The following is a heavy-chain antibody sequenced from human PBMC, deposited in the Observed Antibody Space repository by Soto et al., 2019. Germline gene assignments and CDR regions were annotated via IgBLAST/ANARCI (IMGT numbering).Heavy chain of an antibody. J-gene: IGHJ3*02. Sequence: GESLKLSCKGSGYSFTSYWIGWVRQMPGKGLEWMGIIYPGDSDTRYSPSFQGQVTISADKSISTAYLQWSSLKASDTAMYYCARPSEPYYYDSSGYYDGAFDIWGQGTMVTVSS. CDR2: IYPGDSDT. V-gene: IGHV5-51*01. CDR3: ARPSEPYYYDSSGYYDGAFDI. CDR1: GYSFTSYW. D-gene: IGHD3-22*01.